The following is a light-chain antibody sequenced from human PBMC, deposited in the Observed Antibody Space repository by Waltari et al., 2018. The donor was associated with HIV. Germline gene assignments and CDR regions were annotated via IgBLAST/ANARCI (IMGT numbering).Light chain of an antibody. CDR1: AFPKKY. Sequence: SYELTQPTPVSESPGQTARITCSGAAFPKKYAYWYQQKSGQAPVLVIYEDSKRPSGIPERLSGSRSGTMATLTISGAQVEDEGDYHCYSTDSSGFGVFGGGTKLTVL. V-gene: IGLV3-10*01. CDR2: EDS. CDR3: YSTDSSGFGV. J-gene: IGLJ2*01.